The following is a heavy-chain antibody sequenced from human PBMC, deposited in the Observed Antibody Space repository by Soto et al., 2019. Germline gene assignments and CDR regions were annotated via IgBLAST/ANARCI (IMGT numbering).Heavy chain of an antibody. CDR1: GFKFSNYA. CDR2: ISATGGGT. J-gene: IGHJ5*02. Sequence: PGGSLRLSCAASGFKFSNYAMSWVRQAPGKGLEWVSLISATGGGTYYADSVKGRFTISRDNSHNTLYLQVHSLTAEDTAVYYCAKFVRGNWFDPWGQGTLVTVSS. CDR3: AKFVRGNWFDP. V-gene: IGHV3-23*01.